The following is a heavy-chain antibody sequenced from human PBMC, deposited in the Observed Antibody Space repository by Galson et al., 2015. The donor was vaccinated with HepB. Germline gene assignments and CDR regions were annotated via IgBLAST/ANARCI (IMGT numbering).Heavy chain of an antibody. CDR2: IYYSGST. CDR3: ALWFDAFDI. V-gene: IGHV4-39*01. D-gene: IGHD3-10*01. J-gene: IGHJ3*02. Sequence: TLSLTCTVSGGSISSSSYYWGWIRQPPGKGLEWIGSIYYSGSTYYNPSLKSRVTISVDTSKNQFSLKLSSVTAADTAVYYCALWFDAFDIWGQGTMVTVSS. CDR1: GGSISSSSYY.